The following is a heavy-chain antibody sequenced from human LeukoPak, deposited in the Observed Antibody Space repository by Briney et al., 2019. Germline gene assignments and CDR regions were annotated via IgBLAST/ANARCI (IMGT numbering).Heavy chain of an antibody. CDR3: AREISVYYDSSGYYFDY. J-gene: IGHJ4*02. D-gene: IGHD3-22*01. CDR2: IYTSGST. Sequence: PSETLSLTCTVSSYSISSGSYWSWIRQPAGKGLEWIGRIYTSGSTNYNPSLKSRVTISVDTSKNQFSLKLSSVAAADTAVYYCAREISVYYDSSGYYFDYWGQGTLVTVSS. CDR1: SYSISSGSY. V-gene: IGHV4-61*02.